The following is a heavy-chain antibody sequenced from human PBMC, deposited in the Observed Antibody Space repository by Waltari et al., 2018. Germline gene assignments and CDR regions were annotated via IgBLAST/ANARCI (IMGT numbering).Heavy chain of an antibody. V-gene: IGHV3-53*01. CDR3: ARGKVGATMDY. CDR1: GFTVSSNY. D-gene: IGHD1-26*01. J-gene: IGHJ4*02. Sequence: EVQLVESGGGLIQPGGSLRLSCAASGFTVSSNYMSWVSQAPGKGLEWVSVCYSGGSTSSADAMKGRFTSSRDNSKNTLYLQMNSLRAEDTAVYYCARGKVGATMDYWGQGTLVTVSS. CDR2: CYSGGST.